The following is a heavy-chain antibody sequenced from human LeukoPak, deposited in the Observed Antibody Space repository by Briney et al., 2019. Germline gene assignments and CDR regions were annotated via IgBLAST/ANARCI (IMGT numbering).Heavy chain of an antibody. Sequence: PSETLCLTCTVSGGSLSSYYWSWIRQPAGKGLEWIGRIYTSGSTNYNPSLESRVTMSVDTSKNQFSLKLSSVTAADTAVYYCARLADRGHAVADFDYWGQGTLVTVSS. J-gene: IGHJ4*02. D-gene: IGHD6-19*01. CDR2: IYTSGST. CDR3: ARLADRGHAVADFDY. CDR1: GGSLSSYY. V-gene: IGHV4-4*07.